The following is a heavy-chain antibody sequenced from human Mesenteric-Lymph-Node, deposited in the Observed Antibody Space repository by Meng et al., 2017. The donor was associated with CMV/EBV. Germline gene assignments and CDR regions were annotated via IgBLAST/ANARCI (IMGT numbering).Heavy chain of an antibody. D-gene: IGHD2/OR15-2a*01. CDR2: IYYSGST. J-gene: IGHJ4*02. CDR3: ARANSEGGWGGPQDLGY. Sequence: SETLSLTCTVSGGSISSGGYYWSWIRQHPGKGLEWIGYIYYSGSTYYNPSLKSRVTISVDTSKNQFSLKLSSVTAADTAVYYCARANSEGGWGGPQDLGYWGQGTLVTVSS. CDR1: GGSISSGGYY. V-gene: IGHV4-31*03.